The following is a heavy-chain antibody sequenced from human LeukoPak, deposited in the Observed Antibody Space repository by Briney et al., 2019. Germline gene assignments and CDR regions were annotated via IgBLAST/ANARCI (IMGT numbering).Heavy chain of an antibody. CDR3: ARGRSTTVTTWYYFDY. CDR2: INHSGST. Sequence: PSETLSLTCAVYGGSFSGYYWSWIRQPPGKGLEWIGEINHSGSTNYNPSLKSRVTIPVDTSKNQFSLKLSSVTAADTAVYYCARGRSTTVTTWYYFDYWGQGTLVTVSS. CDR1: GGSFSGYY. V-gene: IGHV4-34*01. J-gene: IGHJ4*02. D-gene: IGHD4-17*01.